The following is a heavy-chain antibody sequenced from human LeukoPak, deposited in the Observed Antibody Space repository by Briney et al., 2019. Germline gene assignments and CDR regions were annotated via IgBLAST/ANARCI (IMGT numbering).Heavy chain of an antibody. CDR2: IYYSGST. CDR1: GGSISGGGYY. V-gene: IGHV4-61*08. Sequence: PSETLSLTCTVSGGSISGGGYYWSWIRQHPGKGLVWIGYIYYSGSTNYNPSLKSRVTISVDTSKNQFSLKLSSVTAADTAVYYCARVGYSGYEGGRRAFDYWGQGTLVTVSS. J-gene: IGHJ4*02. D-gene: IGHD5-12*01. CDR3: ARVGYSGYEGGRRAFDY.